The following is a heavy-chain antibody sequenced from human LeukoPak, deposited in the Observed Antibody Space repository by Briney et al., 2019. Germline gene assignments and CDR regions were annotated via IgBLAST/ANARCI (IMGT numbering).Heavy chain of an antibody. V-gene: IGHV4-39*01. Sequence: SETLSLTCTVSGGSITNSPYSWGWIRQPPGKGLEWIGSGYYSRSAYYNPSLKSRVTIFVDMSKNQFFLRLSSVTAADTAVYFCARRDYGDDSGFDYWGQGTLVTVSS. CDR3: ARRDYGDDSGFDY. CDR1: GGSITNSPYS. J-gene: IGHJ4*02. CDR2: GYYSRSA. D-gene: IGHD4-23*01.